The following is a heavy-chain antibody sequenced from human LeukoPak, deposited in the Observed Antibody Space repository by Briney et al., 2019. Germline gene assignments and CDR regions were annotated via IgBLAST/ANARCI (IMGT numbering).Heavy chain of an antibody. V-gene: IGHV3-48*01. CDR3: ARDIIVGSDY. CDR2: ISSSSSTI. J-gene: IGHJ4*02. D-gene: IGHD2-15*01. Sequence: GGSLRLSCAASGFTFSSYSMNWARQAPGKGLEWVSYISSSSSTIYYADSVKGRFTISRDNAKNSLYLQMNSLRAEDMAVYYCARDIIVGSDYWGQGTLVTVSS. CDR1: GFTFSSYS.